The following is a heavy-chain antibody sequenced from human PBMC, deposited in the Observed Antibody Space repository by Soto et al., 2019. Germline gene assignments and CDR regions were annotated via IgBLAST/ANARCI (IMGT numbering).Heavy chain of an antibody. J-gene: IGHJ5*02. Sequence: GSSVKVSCKASGYTFTGYDMHWVRQAPGQGLEWMGWINPNSGGTNYAQKFQGWATMTRDTSISTAYMELSRLRSDDTAVYYCARGIREYSGYGPWFDPWGQGTLVTVSS. CDR2: INPNSGGT. D-gene: IGHD5-12*01. CDR3: ARGIREYSGYGPWFDP. V-gene: IGHV1-2*04. CDR1: GYTFTGYD.